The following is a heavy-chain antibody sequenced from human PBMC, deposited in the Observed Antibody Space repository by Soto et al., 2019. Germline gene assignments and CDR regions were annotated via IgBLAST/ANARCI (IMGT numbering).Heavy chain of an antibody. CDR2: IIRIFGTA. J-gene: IGHJ4*02. CDR1: GGTFSSYA. Sequence: GASVKGSCTASGGTFSSYAISWVRQAPGQGLEWMGGIIRIFGTANYVQKFQGRVTITADESTSTAYMELSSLRSEDTAVYYCACYRAAGPINFEDWGQGTLVTVS. CDR3: ACYRAAGPINFED. D-gene: IGHD6-13*01. V-gene: IGHV1-69*01.